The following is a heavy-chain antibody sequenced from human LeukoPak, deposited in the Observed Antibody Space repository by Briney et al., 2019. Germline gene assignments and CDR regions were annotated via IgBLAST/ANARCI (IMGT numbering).Heavy chain of an antibody. CDR2: IWNDGSNQ. Sequence: PGGSLRLSCAASGFTFSRYAMHWVRQAPGKGLEWVAFIWNDGSNQNYADSVEGRFTISRDNSKKMVHVQMNSLRVDDTAVYYCARDWYYDSAGYFPYWGLGTLVTVSS. D-gene: IGHD3-22*01. V-gene: IGHV3-33*01. CDR3: ARDWYYDSAGYFPY. J-gene: IGHJ4*02. CDR1: GFTFSRYA.